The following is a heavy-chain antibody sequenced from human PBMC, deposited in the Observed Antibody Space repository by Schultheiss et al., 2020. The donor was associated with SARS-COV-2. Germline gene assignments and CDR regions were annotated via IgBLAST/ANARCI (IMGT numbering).Heavy chain of an antibody. Sequence: SETLSLTCTVYGGSFSGYYWNWIRQPPGKGLEWIGRIYTSGSTNYNPSLKSRVTMSVDTSKNQFSLKLSSVTAADTAVYYCARGGKRSGFDYWGQGTLVTVSS. CDR3: ARGGKRSGFDY. J-gene: IGHJ4*02. V-gene: IGHV4-4*07. D-gene: IGHD3-16*01. CDR2: IYTSGST. CDR1: GGSFSGYY.